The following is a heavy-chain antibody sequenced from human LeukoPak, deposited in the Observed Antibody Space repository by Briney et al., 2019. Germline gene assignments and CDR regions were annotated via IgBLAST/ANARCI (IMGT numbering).Heavy chain of an antibody. V-gene: IGHV4-59*01. D-gene: IGHD3-3*01. Sequence: SETLSLTCTVSGGSISSYYWSWLRQPPGKGLEGIGYIYYSGSTNYTPSLKSRVTISVDTSKNQFSLKLSSVTAADTAVYYCAREITIFGVVRFDPWGQGTLVTVSS. CDR1: GGSISSYY. CDR2: IYYSGST. CDR3: AREITIFGVVRFDP. J-gene: IGHJ5*02.